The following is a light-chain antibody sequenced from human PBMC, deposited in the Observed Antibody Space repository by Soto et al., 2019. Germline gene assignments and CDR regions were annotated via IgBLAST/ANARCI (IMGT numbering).Light chain of an antibody. J-gene: IGKJ3*01. V-gene: IGKV1-33*01. CDR3: QQYDNLQFT. Sequence: DIQMTQSPSSLSASVGDRVTITCQASQDISNYLNWYQQKPGKAPKFLIYDASNLETGVPSRFSGSGSGTDFTFTISSLQPEDIATYYCQQYDNLQFTFGPGTKVDIK. CDR2: DAS. CDR1: QDISNY.